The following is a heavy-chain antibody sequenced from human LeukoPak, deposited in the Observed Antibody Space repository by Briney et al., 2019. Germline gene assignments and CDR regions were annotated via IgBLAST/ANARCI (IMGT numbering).Heavy chain of an antibody. Sequence: GGSLRLSCAASGFTFSSYGMHWVRQAPGMGLEWVAVIWYDGSNKYYADSVKGRFTISRDNSKNTLYLQMNSLRAEDTAVYYCAREDEYSSSSDPYYYYGMDVWGQGTTVTVSS. CDR1: GFTFSSYG. D-gene: IGHD6-6*01. CDR3: AREDEYSSSSDPYYYYGMDV. V-gene: IGHV3-33*01. CDR2: IWYDGSNK. J-gene: IGHJ6*02.